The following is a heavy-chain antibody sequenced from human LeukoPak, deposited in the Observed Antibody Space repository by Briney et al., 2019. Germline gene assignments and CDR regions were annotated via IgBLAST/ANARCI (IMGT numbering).Heavy chain of an antibody. CDR1: GGSISSSIYY. J-gene: IGHJ3*02. Sequence: SSETLSLTRTVSGGSISSSIYYWGWIRQPPGKGLEWIGSIYYSGSTYYNPSLKSRVTISVDTSKNQFSLKLSSVTAADTAVYYCARWVRTMVRGVIYAFDIWGQGTMVTVSS. CDR2: IYYSGST. CDR3: ARWVRTMVRGVIYAFDI. V-gene: IGHV4-39*01. D-gene: IGHD3-10*01.